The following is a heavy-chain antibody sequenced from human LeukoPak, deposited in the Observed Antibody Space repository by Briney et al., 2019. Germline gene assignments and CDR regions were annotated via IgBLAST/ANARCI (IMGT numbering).Heavy chain of an antibody. CDR1: GYILTSYD. D-gene: IGHD2-2*01. Sequence: GASVKVSCKASGYILTSYDINWVRQAPGQGLEWMGWISPHKGNTNYAQKFQDRVTMTTDTSTSTAYMELRSLRSDDTAVYYCARGGEDCSSISCYSNWFDPWGQGTLVTVST. J-gene: IGHJ5*02. CDR3: ARGGEDCSSISCYSNWFDP. V-gene: IGHV1-18*01. CDR2: ISPHKGNT.